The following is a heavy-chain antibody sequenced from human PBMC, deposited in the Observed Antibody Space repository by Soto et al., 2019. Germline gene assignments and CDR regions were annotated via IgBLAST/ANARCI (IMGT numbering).Heavy chain of an antibody. V-gene: IGHV3-43*01. CDR2: FSWDGRST. J-gene: IGHJ6*02. D-gene: IGHD1-26*01. CDR1: GFNFQDYT. CDR3: AKGKGGYYYGMDV. Sequence: ESGGVAVQPGGSLRLSCAASGFNFQDYTMHWVRQPPGKGLEWVSLFSWDGRSTYYADSVKGRFTISRDNSKKSLYLELNSLRTEDTALYYCAKGKGGYYYGMDVWCQGTTVTVFS.